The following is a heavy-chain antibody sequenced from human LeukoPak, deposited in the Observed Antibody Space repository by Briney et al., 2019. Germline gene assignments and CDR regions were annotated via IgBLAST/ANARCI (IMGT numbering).Heavy chain of an antibody. J-gene: IGHJ2*01. Sequence: SETLSLTCTVSGGSISSYYWSWIRQPPGKGLEWIGYTYYSGSTNYNPSLKSRVTISVDTSKNQFSLKLSSVTAADTAVYYCASGAVAGGWYFDLWGRGTLVTVSS. D-gene: IGHD6-19*01. CDR1: GGSISSYY. CDR3: ASGAVAGGWYFDL. CDR2: TYYSGST. V-gene: IGHV4-59*01.